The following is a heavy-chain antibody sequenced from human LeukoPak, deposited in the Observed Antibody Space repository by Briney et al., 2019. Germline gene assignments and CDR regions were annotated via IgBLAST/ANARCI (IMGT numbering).Heavy chain of an antibody. CDR1: GGTFSSYA. V-gene: IGHV3-23*01. CDR2: ISGSGGST. CDR3: AVAPSPVYTNSWFYY. Sequence: SCKASGGTFSSYAMSWVRQAPGKGLEWVSAISGSGGSTYYADSVKGRFTISRDNSKNTLYLQMNSLRAEDTAVYYCAVAPSPVYTNSWFYYWGRGTLATVSS. D-gene: IGHD2-2*02. J-gene: IGHJ5*01.